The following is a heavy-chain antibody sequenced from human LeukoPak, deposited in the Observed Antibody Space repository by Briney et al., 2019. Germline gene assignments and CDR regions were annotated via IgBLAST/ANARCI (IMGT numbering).Heavy chain of an antibody. CDR2: IKSKTDGGTT. Sequence: GGSLRLSCAASGFTFSNAWMSWVRQAPGKGLEWVGGIKSKTDGGTTDYAAPVKGRFTISRDDSKNTLYLQMNSLKTEDTAVYYCTTHRNSIAAAGIFGYWGQGTLVTVSS. CDR1: GFTFSNAW. D-gene: IGHD6-13*01. V-gene: IGHV3-15*01. J-gene: IGHJ4*02. CDR3: TTHRNSIAAAGIFGY.